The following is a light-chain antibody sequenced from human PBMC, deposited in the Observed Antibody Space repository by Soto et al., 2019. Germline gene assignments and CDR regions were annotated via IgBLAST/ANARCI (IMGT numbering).Light chain of an antibody. V-gene: IGKV4-1*01. Sequence: DIVMTQSPDSLALSLGERATINCKSSQSVLFSTNNKNYLAWYQQRPGQAPKLLISWASTRESEVPDRFSGSVSGTEFTLTISSLQAEDVAVYYCQQYYSGPPTFGGGTKVEIK. CDR1: QSVLFSTNNKNY. J-gene: IGKJ4*01. CDR3: QQYYSGPPT. CDR2: WAS.